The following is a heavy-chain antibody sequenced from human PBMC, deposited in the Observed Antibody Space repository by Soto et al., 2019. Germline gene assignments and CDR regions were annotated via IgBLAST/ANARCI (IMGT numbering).Heavy chain of an antibody. J-gene: IGHJ4*02. D-gene: IGHD6-6*01. CDR3: VKDEGSSRPFDY. V-gene: IGHV3-30*18. CDR2: VSYDGRSK. Sequence: PGGSLRLSCAASGFTFSSYGMHWVRQGPGKGLEWVAVVSYDGRSKHYIDSVRGRFTISRDNSKNTVYLEMNSLRVEDTAVYYCVKDEGSSRPFDYWGQGTLVTVSS. CDR1: GFTFSSYG.